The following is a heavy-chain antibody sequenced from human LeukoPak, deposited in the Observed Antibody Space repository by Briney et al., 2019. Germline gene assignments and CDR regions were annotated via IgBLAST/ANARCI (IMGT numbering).Heavy chain of an antibody. CDR2: INTNTGNP. Sequence: ASVKVSCKASGYTFTSYAMNWVRQAPGQGLEWMGWINTNTGNPTYAQGFTGRFVFSLDTSVSTAYLQISSLKAEDTAVYYCARVATIRRNAGSWFDPWGQGTLVTVSS. J-gene: IGHJ5*02. D-gene: IGHD3-10*01. V-gene: IGHV7-4-1*02. CDR3: ARVATIRRNAGSWFDP. CDR1: GYTFTSYA.